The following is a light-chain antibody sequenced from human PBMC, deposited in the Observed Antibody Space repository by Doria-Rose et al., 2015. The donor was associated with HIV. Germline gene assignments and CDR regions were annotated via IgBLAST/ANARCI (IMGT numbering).Light chain of an antibody. J-gene: IGKJ1*01. CDR1: QSFSSTY. CDR3: HQYGTSWT. Sequence: TQSPGTLSLSPGERATLSCRASQSFSSTYLAWYQQKPGQAPSLLIYDGSTRATCIPDRLNASGSGTDFTLTINRLEPEDFALYYCHQYGTSWTFGQGTKVEI. CDR2: DGS. V-gene: IGKV3-20*01.